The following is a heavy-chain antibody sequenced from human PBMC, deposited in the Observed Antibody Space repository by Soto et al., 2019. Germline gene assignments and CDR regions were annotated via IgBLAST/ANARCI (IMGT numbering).Heavy chain of an antibody. D-gene: IGHD2-2*01. Sequence: QVQLQQWGAGLLKPSETLSLTCAVYGASFSGYYWNWIRQPPGKGLEWIGEINHSGSTNYNPSLKSRVTISVDTSKSQFSMKLRSVAAADTAVYSWARGFSTAPLASPGWFDPWGQGTLVTVSS. J-gene: IGHJ5*02. V-gene: IGHV4-34*01. CDR2: INHSGST. CDR1: GASFSGYY. CDR3: ARGFSTAPLASPGWFDP.